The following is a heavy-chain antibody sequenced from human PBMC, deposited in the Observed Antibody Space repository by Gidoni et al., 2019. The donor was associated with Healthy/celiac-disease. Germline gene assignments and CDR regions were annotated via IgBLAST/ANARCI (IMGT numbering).Heavy chain of an antibody. D-gene: IGHD3-3*01. Sequence: EVQLVESGGGLVKPGGSLRLSCAASGFTFSSYSMNWVRQAPGKGLEWVSSISSSSSYIYYADSVKGRFTISRDNAKNSLYLQMNSLRAEDTAVYYCARVRENLGSGYYTGTAPSNYYYYYMDVWGKGTTVTVSS. CDR1: GFTFSSYS. CDR3: ARVRENLGSGYYTGTAPSNYYYYYMDV. V-gene: IGHV3-21*01. CDR2: ISSSSSYI. J-gene: IGHJ6*03.